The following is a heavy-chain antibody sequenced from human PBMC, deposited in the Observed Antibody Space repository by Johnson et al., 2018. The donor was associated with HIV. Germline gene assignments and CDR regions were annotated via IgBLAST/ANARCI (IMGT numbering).Heavy chain of an antibody. CDR1: GFTFSSYD. CDR3: ASRGSGGSWAPGAFDI. Sequence: VQLVESGGGLVQPGGSLRLSCPASGFTFSSYDMHWVRQATGKGLEWVSAIGTAGDTYYPGSVKGRFTISRENAKNSLYLQMNSLRAEDTAVYYCASRGSGGSWAPGAFDIWGQGTMVTVSS. J-gene: IGHJ3*02. D-gene: IGHD2-15*01. V-gene: IGHV3-13*01. CDR2: IGTAGDT.